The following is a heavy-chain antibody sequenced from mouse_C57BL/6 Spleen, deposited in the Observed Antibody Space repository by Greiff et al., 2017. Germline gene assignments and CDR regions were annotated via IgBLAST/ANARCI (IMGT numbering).Heavy chain of an antibody. Sequence: VQLQQSGAELVRPGASVKLSCTASGFNIKDDYMHWVKQRPEQGLEWIGWIDPENGDTEYASKCQGKATITADTSSNTAYLQLSSLTSEDTAVYYCTTWVDGSSYEDYWGQGTSVTVSS. V-gene: IGHV14-4*01. CDR1: GFNIKDDY. CDR3: TTWVDGSSYEDY. J-gene: IGHJ4*01. D-gene: IGHD1-1*01. CDR2: IDPENGDT.